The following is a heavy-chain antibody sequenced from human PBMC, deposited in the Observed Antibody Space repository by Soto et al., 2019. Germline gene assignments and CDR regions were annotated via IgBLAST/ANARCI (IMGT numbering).Heavy chain of an antibody. J-gene: IGHJ6*02. CDR2: IFSSGTT. Sequence: SETLSLTCTVSGDSISGGNKYWSWIRQPPGKGLEWIGYIFSSGTTYYNPSLKSRLTMSLDASQNHFSLKLNSLTDADTAVYFCARVPSPFDYYYAMDVWGQGTTVT. V-gene: IGHV4-30-4*01. CDR3: ARVPSPFDYYYAMDV. D-gene: IGHD3-16*01. CDR1: GDSISGGNKY.